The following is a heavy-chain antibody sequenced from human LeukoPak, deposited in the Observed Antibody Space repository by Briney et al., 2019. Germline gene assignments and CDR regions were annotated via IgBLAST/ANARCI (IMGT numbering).Heavy chain of an antibody. J-gene: IGHJ3*02. CDR2: IYTSGST. CDR1: GYSISSGYY. D-gene: IGHD3-10*01. V-gene: IGHV4-61*02. Sequence: SETLSLTCTVSGYSISSGYYWSWIRQPAGKGLEWIGRIYTSGSTNYNPSLKSRVTISVDTSKNQFSLKLSSVTAADTAVYYCARESSMVRGVIITDYDAFDIWGQGTMVTVSS. CDR3: ARESSMVRGVIITDYDAFDI.